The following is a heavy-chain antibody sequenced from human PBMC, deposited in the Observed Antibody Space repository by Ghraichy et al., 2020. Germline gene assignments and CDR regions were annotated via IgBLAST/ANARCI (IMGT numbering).Heavy chain of an antibody. D-gene: IGHD1-26*01. V-gene: IGHV3-64*01. Sequence: GGSLRLSCAASGFTFSSYAMHWVRQAPGKGLEYVSAISSNGGSTYYANSVKGRFTISRDNSKNTLYLQMGSLRAEDMAVYYCARDNKWAFDIWGQGTMVTVSS. CDR2: ISSNGGST. CDR1: GFTFSSYA. J-gene: IGHJ3*02. CDR3: ARDNKWAFDI.